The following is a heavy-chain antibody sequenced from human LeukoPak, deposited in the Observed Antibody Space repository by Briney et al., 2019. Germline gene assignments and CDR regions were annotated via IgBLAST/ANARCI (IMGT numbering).Heavy chain of an antibody. CDR1: GGSISNYY. J-gene: IGHJ4*02. CDR2: IYYSGST. D-gene: IGHD3-10*01. CDR3: ARGYYYGSGSYLGY. Sequence: SETLSLTCTVSGGSISNYYWSWIRQPPGKGLEWIGYIYYSGSTNYNPSLKSRVTISVDTSKNQFSLKLSSVTAADTAVYYCARGYYYGSGSYLGYWGQGTLVTVSS. V-gene: IGHV4-59*01.